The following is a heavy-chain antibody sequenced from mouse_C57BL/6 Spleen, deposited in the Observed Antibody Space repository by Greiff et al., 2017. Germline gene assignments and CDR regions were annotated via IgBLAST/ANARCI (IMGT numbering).Heavy chain of an antibody. Sequence: QVQLQQSGPELVKPGASVKISCKASGYAFSSSWMNWVKQRPGKGLEWIGRMYPGDGDTNYNGKFKGKATLTADKSSSTAYMQLSSLTSEDSAVYFCAREYYYGSSYEEDYAMDYWGQGTSVTVSS. CDR3: AREYYYGSSYEEDYAMDY. D-gene: IGHD1-1*01. V-gene: IGHV1-82*01. CDR1: GYAFSSSW. J-gene: IGHJ4*01. CDR2: MYPGDGDT.